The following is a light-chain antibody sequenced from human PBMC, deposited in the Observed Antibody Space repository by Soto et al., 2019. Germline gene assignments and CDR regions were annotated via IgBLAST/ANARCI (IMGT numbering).Light chain of an antibody. CDR1: SSDVGGYSY. Sequence: QSALTQPPSASGSPGQSVTISCTGTSSDVGGYSYVSWYQQHPGKAPKLMISEVTKRPSGVPDRFSGSKSGNTASLAVSGLQAEDEADYYCSSFAGSNILLFGGGTTLTVL. CDR2: EVT. V-gene: IGLV2-8*01. J-gene: IGLJ2*01. CDR3: SSFAGSNILL.